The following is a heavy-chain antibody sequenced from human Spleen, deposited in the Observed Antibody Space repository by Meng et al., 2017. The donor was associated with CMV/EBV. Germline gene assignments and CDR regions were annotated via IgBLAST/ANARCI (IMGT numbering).Heavy chain of an antibody. CDR3: ASGGSGYDRRPRWGGFDY. CDR2: LSAHNSNT. V-gene: IGHV1-18*01. D-gene: IGHD5-12*01. Sequence: ASVKVSCKASGYTFTSYGITWVRQAPGQGIEWLGWLSAHNSNTNLAQKFQGRVTVTTDTSTSTAYMELSSLRSEDTAVYYCASGGSGYDRRPRWGGFDYWGQGTLVTVSS. CDR1: GYTFTSYG. J-gene: IGHJ4*02.